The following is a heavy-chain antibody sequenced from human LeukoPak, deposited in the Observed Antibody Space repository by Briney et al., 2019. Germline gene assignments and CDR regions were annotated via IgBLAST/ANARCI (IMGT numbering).Heavy chain of an antibody. Sequence: SGTLSLTCTVSGGSISSYYWSWIRQPPGKGLDWIWYIYYSRTTNYNPSLKSRVTISLDTSKKQLSLKLRSVTAADTAVYYCARVSCTSTSCPGWIDPWGQGTLVTVSS. J-gene: IGHJ5*02. CDR1: GGSISSYY. V-gene: IGHV4-59*01. D-gene: IGHD2-2*01. CDR2: IYYSRTT. CDR3: ARVSCTSTSCPGWIDP.